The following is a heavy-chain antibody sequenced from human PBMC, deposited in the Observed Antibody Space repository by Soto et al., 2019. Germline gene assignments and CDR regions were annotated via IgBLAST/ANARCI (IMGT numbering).Heavy chain of an antibody. V-gene: IGHV3-23*01. CDR3: AKDLRPDGRYDLDY. CDR2: MVGDGSSS. Sequence: EVQLLESGGGLAQPGGSLRVSCAASGFIFMTYAMNWVSQAPGQGLEWVSVMVGDGSSSDYADSVRGRFTISRDNSKNTLHLQMNRLRVEDTAVYYCAKDLRPDGRYDLDYWGQGTLVTVSS. J-gene: IGHJ4*02. D-gene: IGHD1-26*01. CDR1: GFIFMTYA.